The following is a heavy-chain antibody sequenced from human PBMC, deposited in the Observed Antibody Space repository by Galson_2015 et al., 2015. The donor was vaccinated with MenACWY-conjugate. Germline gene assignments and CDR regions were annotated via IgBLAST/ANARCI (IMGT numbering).Heavy chain of an antibody. Sequence: SVKVSCKASGASFNSHAVSWVRQAPGQGLEWMGKTIPMYGTSNYAQSFRWRVTIISDGSTNTAYMELSSLRPEDTAVYYCASFFNFYFDTTVGSYFESWGQGSRVTVAS. CDR1: GASFNSHA. J-gene: IGHJ4*02. V-gene: IGHV1-69*13. CDR2: TIPMYGTS. CDR3: ASFFNFYFDTTVGSYFES. D-gene: IGHD3-22*01.